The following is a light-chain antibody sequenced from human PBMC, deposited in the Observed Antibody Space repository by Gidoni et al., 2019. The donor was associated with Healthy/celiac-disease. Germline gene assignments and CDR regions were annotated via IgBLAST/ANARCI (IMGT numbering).Light chain of an antibody. CDR2: DVR. V-gene: IGLV2-14*01. CDR1: SSDVGGYNY. J-gene: IGLJ3*02. Sequence: QSALTQPASVSGSPGQSITISCTGTSSDVGGYNYVSWYQQHPGKAPKLMIYDVRNRPSGVSNRFSGSKSGNTASLTISGLQAEDEADYYCSAYTSSILWVFGGGTKLTVL. CDR3: SAYTSSILWV.